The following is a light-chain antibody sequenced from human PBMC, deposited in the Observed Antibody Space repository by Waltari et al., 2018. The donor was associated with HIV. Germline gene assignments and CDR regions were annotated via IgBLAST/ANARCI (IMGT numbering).Light chain of an antibody. Sequence: QSALTQPPSASGSPGQSVTISCTGTSSDVGAYNYVSWYQQHPGKSPKLIIYDVTKRPSGVPYRFSGSKSGNTASLTVSGLQGEDEADYYCSSYADSDTPVVFGGGTKLTVL. J-gene: IGLJ2*01. CDR1: SSDVGAYNY. V-gene: IGLV2-8*01. CDR3: SSYADSDTPVV. CDR2: DVT.